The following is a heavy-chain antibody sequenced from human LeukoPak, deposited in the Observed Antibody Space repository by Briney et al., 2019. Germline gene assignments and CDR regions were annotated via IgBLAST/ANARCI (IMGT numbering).Heavy chain of an antibody. CDR1: GGTFSSYA. D-gene: IGHD5-18*01. CDR3: ARDGGYSYGLYFDY. CDR2: IIPIFGTA. V-gene: IGHV1-69*05. J-gene: IGHJ4*02. Sequence: SVKVSCKAPGGTFSSYAISWVRQAPGQGLEWMGRIIPIFGTANYAQKFQGRVTITTDESTSTAYMELSSLRSEDTAVYYCARDGGYSYGLYFDYWGQGTLVTVSS.